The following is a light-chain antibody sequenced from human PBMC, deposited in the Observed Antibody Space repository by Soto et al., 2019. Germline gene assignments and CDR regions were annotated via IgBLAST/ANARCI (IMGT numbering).Light chain of an antibody. Sequence: QSALTKPASVSGSAGQSITISCSGTMRDVGAYNLVSWYQQHPGTAPKLSIYEVRNRPSGISSRFSGSRSGNTASLTISGLQPEDEGDYYCSAYTARSTLVFGGGTKLTVL. V-gene: IGLV2-14*01. CDR3: SAYTARSTLV. CDR2: EVR. CDR1: MRDVGAYNL. J-gene: IGLJ3*02.